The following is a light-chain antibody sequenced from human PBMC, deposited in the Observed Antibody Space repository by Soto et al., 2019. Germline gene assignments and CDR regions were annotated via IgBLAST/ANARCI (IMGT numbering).Light chain of an antibody. J-gene: IGKJ1*01. CDR3: QQYGSSPRT. V-gene: IGKV3-20*01. CDR1: QSVSSNY. Sequence: EIELTQSPGTLSLSPGERATLSCRASQSVSSNYLAWFQQKPGRAPRLLIYGASNRATGIPDRFSGSGSGTDFTLTISRLGPEDFAVYYCQQYGSSPRTFGQGTKVDIK. CDR2: GAS.